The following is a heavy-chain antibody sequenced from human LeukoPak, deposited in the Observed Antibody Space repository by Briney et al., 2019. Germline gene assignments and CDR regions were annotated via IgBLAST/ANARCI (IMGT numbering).Heavy chain of an antibody. Sequence: SETLSLTCTVSGGSIGTYYCSWVRQTPGKGLEWIGYLQSSGSPNNNPSLKSRVTTSVDRSEKQFSLWLTDVTAAQPAVYYYAASHGGKIAPYDYWGQGGLVTVCS. CDR1: GGSIGTYY. CDR2: LQSSGSP. J-gene: IGHJ4*02. D-gene: IGHD4-23*01. CDR3: AASHGGKIAPYDY. V-gene: IGHV4-4*08.